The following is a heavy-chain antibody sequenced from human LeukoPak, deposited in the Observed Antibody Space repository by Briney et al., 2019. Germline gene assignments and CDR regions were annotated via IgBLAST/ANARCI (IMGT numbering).Heavy chain of an antibody. V-gene: IGHV4-34*01. Sequence: TTSETLSLTCAVYGGSFSGYYWSWIRQPPGKGLEWIGEINHSGSTNYNPSLKSRVTISVDTSKNQFSLKLSSVTAADTAVYYCAREGVASDCSGGSCHRGIFDYWGQGTLVTVSS. CDR3: AREGVASDCSGGSCHRGIFDY. D-gene: IGHD2-15*01. CDR1: GGSFSGYY. CDR2: INHSGST. J-gene: IGHJ4*02.